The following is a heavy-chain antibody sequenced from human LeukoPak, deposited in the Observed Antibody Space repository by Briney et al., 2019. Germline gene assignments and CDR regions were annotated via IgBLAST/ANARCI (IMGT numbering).Heavy chain of an antibody. V-gene: IGHV3-30*04. CDR1: GFTFSSYA. J-gene: IGHJ4*02. CDR3: AREIRGYDYGFDY. CDR2: ISYDGSNK. D-gene: IGHD5-12*01. Sequence: GGSLRLSCAASGFTFSSYAMHWVRQAPGKGLEWVAVISYDGSNKYYADSVKGRFTISRDNSKNTLYLQMNSLRAEDTAVYYCAREIRGYDYGFDYWGQGTLVTVSS.